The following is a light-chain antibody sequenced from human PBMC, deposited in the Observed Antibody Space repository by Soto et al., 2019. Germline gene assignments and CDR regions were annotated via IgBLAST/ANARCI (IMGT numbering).Light chain of an antibody. CDR2: AAS. CDR3: QQYGSSPPYT. Sequence: EIVLTQSPGTLSLSPGERATLSCRASQSVSGSSLAWYQQKSGQAPRLLIYAASSRATGVPDRFGGSGSGTDFSLTISRLEPDDFAVYYCQQYGSSPPYTFGQGTNLEI. CDR1: QSVSGSS. V-gene: IGKV3-20*01. J-gene: IGKJ2*01.